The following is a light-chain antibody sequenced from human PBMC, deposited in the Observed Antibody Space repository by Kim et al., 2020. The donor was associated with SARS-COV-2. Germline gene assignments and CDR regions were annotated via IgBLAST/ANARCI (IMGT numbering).Light chain of an antibody. CDR1: QIIRTY. Sequence: ASVGERVTITCRASQIIRTYLAWYQQKPGKAPKLLIYKASSLESGVPSRFSGSGSGTEFTLTINSLQPDDFATYYCQQYNTYLGTFGQGTKVDIK. J-gene: IGKJ1*01. CDR3: QQYNTYLGT. V-gene: IGKV1-5*03. CDR2: KAS.